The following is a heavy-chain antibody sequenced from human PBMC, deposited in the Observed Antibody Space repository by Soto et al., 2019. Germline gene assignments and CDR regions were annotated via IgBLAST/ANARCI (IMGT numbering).Heavy chain of an antibody. V-gene: IGHV3-23*01. CDR3: AKDIVVVPAAGDAFDI. J-gene: IGHJ3*02. Sequence: GGSLRLSCAASGFTFSSYAMSWVRQSPGKGLEGVSGMSVSGGTTYYADSVKGRFTISRDNAKNTLYLEMNSLRAEDTAIYYCAKDIVVVPAAGDAFDIWGQGTMVTVSS. CDR2: MSVSGGTT. D-gene: IGHD2-21*01. CDR1: GFTFSSYA.